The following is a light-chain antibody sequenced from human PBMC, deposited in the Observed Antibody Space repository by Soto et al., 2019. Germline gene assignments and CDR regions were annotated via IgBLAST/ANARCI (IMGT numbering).Light chain of an antibody. J-gene: IGLJ2*01. V-gene: IGLV2-11*01. CDR1: SSDVGGYHD. CDR3: CSYAGSYTLV. CDR2: DVN. Sequence: QSALTQPRSVSGSPGQSVTLSCTGTSSDVGGYHDVSWYQHHPGKAPKIIIFDVNQRPSGVPDRFSGSKSGNTASLTISGLQTEDEADYYCCSYAGSYTLVFGGGTKLTVL.